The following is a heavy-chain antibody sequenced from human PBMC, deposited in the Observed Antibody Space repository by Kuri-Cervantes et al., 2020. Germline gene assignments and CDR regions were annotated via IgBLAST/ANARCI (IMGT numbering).Heavy chain of an antibody. Sequence: GSLRLSCTVSGGSISGYYWSWIRQPPGKGLEWIGYIYYSGSTNYNPSLKSRVTISVDTSKNQFSLKLSSVTAADTAVYYCARGTPLRYSGSYHSFDYWGQGTLVTVSS. CDR1: GGSISGYY. CDR3: ARGTPLRYSGSYHSFDY. V-gene: IGHV4-59*01. J-gene: IGHJ4*02. D-gene: IGHD1-26*01. CDR2: IYYSGST.